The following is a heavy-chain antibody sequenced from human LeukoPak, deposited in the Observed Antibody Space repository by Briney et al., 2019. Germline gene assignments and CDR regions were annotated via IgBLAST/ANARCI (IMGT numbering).Heavy chain of an antibody. V-gene: IGHV1-8*01. CDR1: GYTFTSYD. CDR2: MNPNRGDT. CDR3: ARPDAYGEGPNWFDP. D-gene: IGHD4-17*01. J-gene: IGHJ5*02. Sequence: EASVKVSCKASGYTFTSYDIHWVRQATGQGLEWMGRMNPNRGDTDYAQKFQGRVTMTRDTSISTAYMELSSLRSEDTAVYYCARPDAYGEGPNWFDPWGQGTLVTVSS.